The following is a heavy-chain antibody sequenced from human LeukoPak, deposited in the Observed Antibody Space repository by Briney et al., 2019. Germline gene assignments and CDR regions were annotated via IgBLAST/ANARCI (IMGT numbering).Heavy chain of an antibody. Sequence: GGSLRLSCAASGFTFSSYWIHWVRQVPGKGLVWVSRIDYDGSITNYADSVKGRFTISRDNARNTLYLQMNSLRVDDTAVYYCVKDLGGNYDYWGHGTLVTVSS. CDR3: VKDLGGNYDY. CDR2: IDYDGSIT. J-gene: IGHJ4*01. V-gene: IGHV3-74*01. CDR1: GFTFSSYW. D-gene: IGHD1-7*01.